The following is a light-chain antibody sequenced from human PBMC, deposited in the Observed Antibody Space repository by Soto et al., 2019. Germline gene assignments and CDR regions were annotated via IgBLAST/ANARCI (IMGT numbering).Light chain of an antibody. CDR1: QSVRSNS. J-gene: IGKJ4*01. Sequence: ELVLTQSPGTLSLSPGERATLSCRASQSVRSNSLAWYQQKPGQAPRLLIYGASTRATGIPDRFSGSESGTDFTLTITRLEPEDFAVVYCQQYGRSPPTFGGGTNMEIK. CDR3: QQYGRSPPT. CDR2: GAS. V-gene: IGKV3-20*01.